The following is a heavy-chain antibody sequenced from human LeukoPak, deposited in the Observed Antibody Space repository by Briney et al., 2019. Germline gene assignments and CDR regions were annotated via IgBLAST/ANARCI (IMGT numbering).Heavy chain of an antibody. J-gene: IGHJ4*02. V-gene: IGHV1-18*01. Sequence: ASVKVSCTASGYSFTNYGINWVRQAPGQGLEWMGWISTDNGNTDYAQNLQGRVTMTTDTTTSTAYMELRSLRSDDTAVYYCARGYSYGYGPLDYWGQGTLVTVSS. CDR3: ARGYSYGYGPLDY. CDR2: ISTDNGNT. CDR1: GYSFTNYG. D-gene: IGHD5-18*01.